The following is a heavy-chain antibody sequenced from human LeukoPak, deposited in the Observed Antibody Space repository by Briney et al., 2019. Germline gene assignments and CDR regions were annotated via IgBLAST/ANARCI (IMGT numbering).Heavy chain of an antibody. V-gene: IGHV1-18*01. J-gene: IGHJ4*02. CDR1: GHTLSEVS. CDR2: ISAYNGNT. D-gene: IGHD3-9*01. Sequence: ASVTVSCKVSGHTLSEVSMHWVRQAPGQGLEWMGWISAYNGNTNYAQKLQGRVTMTTDTSTSTAYMELRSLRSDDTAVYYCARWAQYYDILTGYYTFDYWGQGTLVTVSS. CDR3: ARWAQYYDILTGYYTFDY.